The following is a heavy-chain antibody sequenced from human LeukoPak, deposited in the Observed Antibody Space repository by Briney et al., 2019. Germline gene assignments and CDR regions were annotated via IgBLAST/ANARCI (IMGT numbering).Heavy chain of an antibody. D-gene: IGHD5-18*01. CDR3: AGSRGYSYGYSRYYYGMDV. J-gene: IGHJ6*02. V-gene: IGHV1-69*13. CDR1: GGTFSSYA. CDR2: IIPIFGTA. Sequence: ASVKVSCKASGGTFSSYAISWVRQAPGQGLEWMGGIIPIFGTANYAQKFQGRVTITADESTSTAYMELSSLRSEDTAVYYCAGSRGYSYGYSRYYYGMDVWGQGTTVTVSS.